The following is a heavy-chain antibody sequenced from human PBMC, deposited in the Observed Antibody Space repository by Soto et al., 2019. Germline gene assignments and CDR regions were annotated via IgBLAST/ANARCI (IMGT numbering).Heavy chain of an antibody. Sequence: EVQLVESGGGLGQPGGSLRLSCAASGLTVSSNYMSWVRQAPGKGLEWRSVIYSDGTTYYGDSVKGRFTISRDNSTNTLYLQMPSLRAEDPAVYYCARAAGLYWGQGPLVSVSS. CDR1: GLTVSSNY. CDR3: ARAAGLY. J-gene: IGHJ4*02. D-gene: IGHD3-10*01. CDR2: IYSDGTT. V-gene: IGHV3-66*01.